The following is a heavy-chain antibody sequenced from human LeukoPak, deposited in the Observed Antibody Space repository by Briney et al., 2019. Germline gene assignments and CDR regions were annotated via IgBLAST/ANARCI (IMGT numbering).Heavy chain of an antibody. V-gene: IGHV3-7*03. Sequence: GGSLRLSCAASGFIFSSYGMHWVRQAPGKGLEWVANINQGGSGKYYVDSVKGRFTISRDNAKNSLYLQINSLRAEDTAVYFCARDRVTNSYDYYGLDVWGQGTTVSVSS. CDR2: INQGGSGK. CDR3: ARDRVTNSYDYYGLDV. J-gene: IGHJ6*02. CDR1: GFIFSSYG. D-gene: IGHD3-10*01.